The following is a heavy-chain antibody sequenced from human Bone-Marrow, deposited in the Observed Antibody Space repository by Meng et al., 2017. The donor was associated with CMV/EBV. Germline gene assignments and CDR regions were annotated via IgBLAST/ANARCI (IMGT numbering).Heavy chain of an antibody. CDR3: AREGWGYLNY. D-gene: IGHD2-15*01. J-gene: IGHJ4*02. Sequence: GGSLRLSCAASGFTFSSYAMSWVRQAPGKGLEWVAVISYDGSNKYYADSVKGRFTISRDNSKNTLYLQMNSLRAEDTAVYYCAREGWGYLNYWGQGTLVTVSS. CDR1: GFTFSSYA. V-gene: IGHV3-30-3*01. CDR2: ISYDGSNK.